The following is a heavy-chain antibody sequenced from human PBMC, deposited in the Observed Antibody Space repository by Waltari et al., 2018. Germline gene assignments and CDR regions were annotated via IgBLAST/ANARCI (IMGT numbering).Heavy chain of an antibody. CDR3: ARGNYSSIWPFYFDY. CDR2: IKGGNGKT. Sequence: QVQLVQSGAEVKKPGASVKVSCKASGYTFTAYAIHWVRQAPGQSLEWMGWIKGGNGKTEDSQRLQGRVTITTDTSANTAFMELSGLSSEDTAIYYCARGNYSSIWPFYFDYWGQGALVTVSS. J-gene: IGHJ4*01. V-gene: IGHV1-3*01. D-gene: IGHD6-13*01. CDR1: GYTFTAYA.